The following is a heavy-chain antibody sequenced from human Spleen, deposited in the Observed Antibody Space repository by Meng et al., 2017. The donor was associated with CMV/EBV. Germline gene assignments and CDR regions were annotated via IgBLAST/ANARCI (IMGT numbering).Heavy chain of an antibody. D-gene: IGHD2-2*01. J-gene: IGHJ5*02. CDR2: ISSSTGST. Sequence: FTFSNYAMSWVRQAPRKGLEWVSSISSSTGSTYNADSVKGRFTISRDNSKNTLYLQMNSLRAEDTAIYYCAKDSSLVVPSATDWFDPWGQGTLVTVSS. CDR1: FTFSNYA. CDR3: AKDSSLVVPSATDWFDP. V-gene: IGHV3-23*01.